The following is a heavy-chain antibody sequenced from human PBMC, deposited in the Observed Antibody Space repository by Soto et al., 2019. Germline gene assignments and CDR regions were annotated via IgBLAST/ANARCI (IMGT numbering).Heavy chain of an antibody. CDR3: ARELYSSGWYTPYYYYYGMDV. Sequence: SETLSLTCTVSGGSVSSGSYYWSWIRQPPGKGLEWIGYIYYSGSTNYNPSLKSRVTISVDTSKNQFSLKLSSVTAADTAVYYCARELYSSGWYTPYYYYYGMDVWGQGXTVTVSS. J-gene: IGHJ6*02. CDR2: IYYSGST. D-gene: IGHD6-19*01. CDR1: GGSVSSGSYY. V-gene: IGHV4-61*01.